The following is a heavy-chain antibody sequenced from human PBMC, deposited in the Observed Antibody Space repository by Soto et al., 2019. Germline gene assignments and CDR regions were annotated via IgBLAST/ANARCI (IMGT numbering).Heavy chain of an antibody. CDR2: IYHSGST. J-gene: IGHJ4*02. CDR1: GGSISSGGYS. D-gene: IGHD2-15*01. V-gene: IGHV4-30-2*01. CDR3: ARGQVVAAQH. Sequence: QLQLQESGSGLVKPSQTLSLTCAVSGGSISSGGYSWSWIRQPPGKGLEWIGYIYHSGSTYYNPYLMIRVTISVDRSKTQFSLKLSSVTAADTAVYYCARGQVVAAQHWGQGPLVTVSS.